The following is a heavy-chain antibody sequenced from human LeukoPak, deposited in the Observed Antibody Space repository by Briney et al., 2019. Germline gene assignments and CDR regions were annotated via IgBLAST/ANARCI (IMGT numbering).Heavy chain of an antibody. CDR2: INPNSGGT. CDR1: GSTFTGYY. J-gene: IGHJ4*02. Sequence: ASVKVSCKASGSTFTGYYMPWVRQAPGQGLEWMGWINPNSGGTNYAQKFQGRVTMTRDTSISTAYMELSRLRSDDTAVYYCARLYGDYGFDYWGQGTLVTVSS. CDR3: ARLYGDYGFDY. D-gene: IGHD4-17*01. V-gene: IGHV1-2*02.